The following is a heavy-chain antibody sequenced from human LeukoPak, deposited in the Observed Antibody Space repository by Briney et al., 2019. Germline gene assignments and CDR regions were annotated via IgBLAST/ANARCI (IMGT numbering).Heavy chain of an antibody. D-gene: IGHD1-26*01. CDR3: AKTYGGSDYPVWFDY. J-gene: IGHJ4*02. Sequence: GGSLRLSCAASGFTFSSYGMHWVRQAPGKGLEWVAVISYDGSNKYYADSVKGRFTISRDNSKNTLYLQMNSLRGEDTAIYYCAKTYGGSDYPVWFDYWGQGTLVTVSS. V-gene: IGHV3-30*18. CDR1: GFTFSSYG. CDR2: ISYDGSNK.